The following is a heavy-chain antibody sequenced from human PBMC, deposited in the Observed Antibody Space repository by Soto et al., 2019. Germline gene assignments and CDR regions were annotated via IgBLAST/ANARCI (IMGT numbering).Heavy chain of an antibody. CDR3: AKRGGDSGWGDFDS. D-gene: IGHD6-19*01. V-gene: IGHV3-23*01. Sequence: EVQLLESGGGLVQPGGSLRLSCAASGFPFSRCAMNWVRQAPGKGLEWVSTISHSDHSTYYADSVKGRFTVSRDNSENTLYLPMNSLRAEDTAIYYWAKRGGDSGWGDFDSWGQGTLVTVSS. J-gene: IGHJ4*02. CDR2: ISHSDHST. CDR1: GFPFSRCA.